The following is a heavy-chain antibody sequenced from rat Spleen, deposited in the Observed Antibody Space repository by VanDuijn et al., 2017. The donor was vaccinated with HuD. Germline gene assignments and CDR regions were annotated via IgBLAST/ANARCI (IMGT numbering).Heavy chain of an antibody. Sequence: QVQLKESGPGLVKPSLTLSLTCTVSGFSLSNYGVFWVRQPPGKGLEWMGVIWGNGNANYNSVLKSRLSISRDTSKSQVFLKMNNLQTEDTAMHFCARSDFSSPYYFDYWGQGVMVTVSS. V-gene: IGHV2S61*01. CDR1: GFSLSNYG. J-gene: IGHJ2*01. CDR3: ARSDFSSPYYFDY. D-gene: IGHD1-2*01. CDR2: IWGNGNA.